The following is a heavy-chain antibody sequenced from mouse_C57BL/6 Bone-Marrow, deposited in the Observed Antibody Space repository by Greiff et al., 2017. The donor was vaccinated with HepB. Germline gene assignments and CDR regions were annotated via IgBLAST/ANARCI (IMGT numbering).Heavy chain of an antibody. D-gene: IGHD1-1*01. CDR1: GFNIKDDY. CDR2: IDPENGDT. J-gene: IGHJ2*01. V-gene: IGHV14-4*01. Sequence: EVQLQESGAELVRPGASVKLSCTASGFNIKDDYMHWVKQRPEQGLEWIGWIDPENGDTEYASKFQGKATITADTSSNTAYLQLSSLTSEDTAVYYCTTPYYGSLDYWGQGTTLTVSS. CDR3: TTPYYGSLDY.